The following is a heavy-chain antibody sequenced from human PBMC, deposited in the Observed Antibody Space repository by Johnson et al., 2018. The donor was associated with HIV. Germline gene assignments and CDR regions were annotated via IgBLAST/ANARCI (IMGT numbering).Heavy chain of an antibody. D-gene: IGHD3-10*01. CDR1: GFTFDNYG. CDR3: ARMVSYYYGSGSYYNVPWKDAFDI. J-gene: IGHJ3*02. V-gene: IGHV3-20*04. CDR2: INWNGGST. Sequence: QLVESGGGVVRPGGSLRLSCAASGFTFDNYGMSWVRQAPGKGLEWVSGINWNGGSTGYADSVKGRFTIPRDKPKNSLELQMNSLRAEDTALYYCARMVSYYYGSGSYYNVPWKDAFDIWGQGTMVTVSS.